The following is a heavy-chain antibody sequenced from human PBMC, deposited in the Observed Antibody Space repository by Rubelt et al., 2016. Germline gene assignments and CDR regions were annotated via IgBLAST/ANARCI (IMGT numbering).Heavy chain of an antibody. V-gene: IGHV4-59*08. CDR3: ARLSSSSGMDY. Sequence: QVQLQESGPGLVKPSETLSLTCTVSGGSISSYYWSWIRQPPGKGLECIGYIYFSGSTNYNPSLESRVTISVDTSTNQFSLKLGSVTAADTAVYYRARLSSSSGMDYWGQGTLVSVSS. J-gene: IGHJ4*02. CDR2: IYFSGST. D-gene: IGHD6-6*01. CDR1: GGSISSYY.